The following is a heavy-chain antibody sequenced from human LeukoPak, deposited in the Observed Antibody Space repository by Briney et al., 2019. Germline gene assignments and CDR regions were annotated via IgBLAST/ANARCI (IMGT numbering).Heavy chain of an antibody. V-gene: IGHV4-4*07. CDR1: GGSISSYY. J-gene: IGHJ5*02. Sequence: SETLSLTCTVSGGSISSYYWSWIPPPAGKGLEWIGRIYTSGSTNYNPSLKSRVTMSVDTSKNQFSLKLSSVTAADTAVYYCARDPNAISNWFDPWGQGTLVTVSS. CDR3: ARDPNAISNWFDP. D-gene: IGHD3-3*02. CDR2: IYTSGST.